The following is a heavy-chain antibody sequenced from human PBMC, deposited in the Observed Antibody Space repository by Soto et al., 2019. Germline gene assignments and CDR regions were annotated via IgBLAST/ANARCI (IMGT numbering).Heavy chain of an antibody. Sequence: SETLSLTCSVSGGSISSPNYYWAWIRQPPGKGLEWIGNIFYSGSTYYSPSLESRVTISVDTSKNQFSLKLSSVTAADTAVYYCARVWGGAFDFWGQGTMVTVSS. CDR2: IFYSGST. CDR1: GGSISSPNYY. CDR3: ARVWGGAFDF. D-gene: IGHD3-10*01. V-gene: IGHV4-39*07. J-gene: IGHJ3*01.